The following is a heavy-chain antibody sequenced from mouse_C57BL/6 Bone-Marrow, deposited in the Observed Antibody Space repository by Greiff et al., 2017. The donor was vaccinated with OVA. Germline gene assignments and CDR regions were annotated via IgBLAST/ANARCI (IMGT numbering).Heavy chain of an antibody. D-gene: IGHD2-12*01. V-gene: IGHV5-6*01. Sequence: EVMLVESGGDLVKPGGSLKLSCAASGFTFSSYGMSWVRQTPDKRLEWVATISSGGSYTYYPDSVKGRFTISRDNAKNTLYLQMSSLKSEDTAMYYCARQSYDPDYWGQGTTLTVSS. CDR3: ARQSYDPDY. CDR1: GFTFSSYG. J-gene: IGHJ2*01. CDR2: ISSGGSYT.